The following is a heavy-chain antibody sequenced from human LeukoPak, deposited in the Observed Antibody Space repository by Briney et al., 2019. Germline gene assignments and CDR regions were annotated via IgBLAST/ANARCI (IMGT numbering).Heavy chain of an antibody. CDR1: GGSISSGSYY. D-gene: IGHD3-22*01. CDR2: IYTSGST. V-gene: IGHV4-61*02. Sequence: PSQTLSLTCTVSGGSISSGSYYWSWIRQPAGKGLEWIGRIYTSGSTNYNPSLKSRVTISVDTSKNQFSLKLSSVTAADTAVYYCARDQMNHNYYDSSGSDYWGQGTLVTVSS. CDR3: ARDQMNHNYYDSSGSDY. J-gene: IGHJ4*02.